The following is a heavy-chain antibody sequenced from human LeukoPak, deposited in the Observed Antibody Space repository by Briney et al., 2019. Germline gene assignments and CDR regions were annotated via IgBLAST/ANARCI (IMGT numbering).Heavy chain of an antibody. J-gene: IGHJ4*02. CDR1: GGSISSYY. CDR2: INHSGST. Sequence: SETLSLTCTVSGGSISSYYWSWIRQPPGKGLEWIGEINHSGSTNYNPSLKSRVTISVDTSKNQFSLKLSSVTAADTAVYYCARGRHRGLVLYYFDYWGQGTLVTVSS. CDR3: ARGRHRGLVLYYFDY. V-gene: IGHV4-34*01. D-gene: IGHD6-19*01.